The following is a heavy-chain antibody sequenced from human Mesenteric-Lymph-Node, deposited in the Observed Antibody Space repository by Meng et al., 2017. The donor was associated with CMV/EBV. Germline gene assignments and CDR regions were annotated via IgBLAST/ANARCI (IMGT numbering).Heavy chain of an antibody. CDR2: ISASGGST. J-gene: IGHJ6*02. CDR3: AKSGTQDYYYGMDV. D-gene: IGHD1-1*01. V-gene: IGHV3-23*01. CDR1: GFTFSSYA. Sequence: GESLKISCAASGFTFSSYAMSWVRQAPGKGLEWVSAISASGGSTYYADSIKGRFTISRDNSKNTLYLQMNSLRAEDTAVYYCAKSGTQDYYYGMDVWGQGTTVTVSS.